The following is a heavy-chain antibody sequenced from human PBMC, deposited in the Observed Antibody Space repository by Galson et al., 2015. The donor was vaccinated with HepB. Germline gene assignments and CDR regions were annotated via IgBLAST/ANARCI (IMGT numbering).Heavy chain of an antibody. D-gene: IGHD6-19*01. CDR3: AKDSVAGPFFDY. CDR1: GFTFSSYA. J-gene: IGHJ4*01. Sequence: SLRLSCAASGFTFSSYAMSWVRQAPGKGLEWVSAISGSGGSTYYADSVKGRFTISRDNSKNTLYLQMNSLRAEDTAVYYCAKDSVAGPFFDYWGQGTLVTVSS. CDR2: ISGSGGST. V-gene: IGHV3-23*01.